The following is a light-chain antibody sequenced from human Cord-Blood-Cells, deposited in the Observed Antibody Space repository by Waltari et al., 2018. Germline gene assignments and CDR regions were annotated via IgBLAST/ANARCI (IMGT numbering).Light chain of an antibody. CDR2: AAS. J-gene: IGKJ4*01. CDR3: QQSYSTPLS. Sequence: DIQMTQSPSSLSASVGDRVTITCRASQSISSYLNWYQQKPGKAPKLLIYAASSLQSGVSSRFSGSGSVTDFTLTISSLQPEDFATYYCQQSYSTPLSFGGGTKVEI. CDR1: QSISSY. V-gene: IGKV1-39*01.